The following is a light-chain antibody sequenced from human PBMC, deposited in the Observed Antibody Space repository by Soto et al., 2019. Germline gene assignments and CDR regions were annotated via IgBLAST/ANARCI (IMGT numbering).Light chain of an antibody. CDR2: AAS. V-gene: IGKV1-16*01. CDR1: QDISNY. J-gene: IGKJ5*01. Sequence: DIQMTQSPSSLPAYEGDRASMTCQASQDISNYLNWYQQKPGKAPKLLIYAASTLQSGVPSRFSGSGSGTDFTLTISCLQSEDFATYYCQQYYSYPLTFGQGTRLGIK. CDR3: QQYYSYPLT.